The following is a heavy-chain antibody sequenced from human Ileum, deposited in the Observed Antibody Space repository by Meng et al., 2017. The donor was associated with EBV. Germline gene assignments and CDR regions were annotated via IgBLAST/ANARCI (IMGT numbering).Heavy chain of an antibody. CDR3: ARQGLLSTSGWIDS. V-gene: IGHV4-39*01. J-gene: IGHJ5*01. CDR1: GGSINGSPYY. Sequence: QRQLQGAGLGLAKPSETLSLTCTGSGGSINGSPYYWGWIRQPPGEGLEWIGSLHYSGSTYYNPSLKSRQTIAADTSKNQFSLRLSSVTAADTAVYYCARQGLLSTSGWIDSWGQGALVTVSS. D-gene: IGHD2-15*01. CDR2: LHYSGST.